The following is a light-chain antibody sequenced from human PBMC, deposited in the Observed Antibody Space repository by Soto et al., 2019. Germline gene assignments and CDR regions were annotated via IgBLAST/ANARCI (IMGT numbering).Light chain of an antibody. V-gene: IGLV1-40*01. J-gene: IGLJ3*02. CDR2: GNS. Sequence: QTVVTQPPSVSGAPGQRVTISFTGSSSKIGAGYDVHWYQQLPGTAPKLLIYGNSNRPSGVPDRFSGSKSGTSASLAITGLQAEDEADYYCQSYDSSLSGWVFGGGTKVTVL. CDR3: QSYDSSLSGWV. CDR1: SSKIGAGYD.